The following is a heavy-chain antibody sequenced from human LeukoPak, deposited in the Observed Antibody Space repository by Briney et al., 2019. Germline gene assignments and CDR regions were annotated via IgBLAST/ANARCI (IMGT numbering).Heavy chain of an antibody. CDR2: IYTSGST. CDR3: ARPRGQWLVRDAFDI. V-gene: IGHV4-61*02. D-gene: IGHD6-19*01. CDR1: GGSISSGSYY. Sequence: SETLSLTCTVSGGSISSGSYYWSWIRQPAGKGLEWIGRIYTSGSTNYNPSLKSRVTISVDTSKNQLSLKLSSVTAADTAVYYCARPRGQWLVRDAFDIWGQGTMVTVSS. J-gene: IGHJ3*02.